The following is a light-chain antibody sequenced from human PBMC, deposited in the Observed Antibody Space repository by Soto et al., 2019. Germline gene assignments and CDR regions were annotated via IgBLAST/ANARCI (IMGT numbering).Light chain of an antibody. Sequence: DIQMTQSPSTLSASVGDRVTIFCRASQSISTWLAWYQRTPGKAPKLLIYDASNLQSGVPSRFSGSGSGTEVTLTISSLQPDDVATYYCQQYHTYRSFGQGTRVEI. CDR3: QQYHTYRS. J-gene: IGKJ1*01. CDR1: QSISTW. V-gene: IGKV1-5*02. CDR2: DAS.